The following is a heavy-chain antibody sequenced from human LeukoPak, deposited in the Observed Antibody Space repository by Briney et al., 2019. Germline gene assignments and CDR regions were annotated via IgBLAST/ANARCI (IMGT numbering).Heavy chain of an antibody. J-gene: IGHJ3*02. CDR2: IIPIFGTA. CDR3: AREPDVDLSTFRGDAFDI. Sequence: SVKVSCKASGGTFSSYAISWVRQAPGQGLEWMGGIIPIFGTANYAQKFQGRVTITADESTSTAYMELSSLRSEDTAVYYCAREPDVDLSTFRGDAFDIWGQGTMVTVSS. CDR1: GGTFSSYA. V-gene: IGHV1-69*13. D-gene: IGHD5-24*01.